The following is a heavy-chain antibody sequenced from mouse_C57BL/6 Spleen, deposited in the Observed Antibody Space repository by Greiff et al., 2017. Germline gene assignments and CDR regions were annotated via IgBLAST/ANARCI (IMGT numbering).Heavy chain of an antibody. J-gene: IGHJ2*01. V-gene: IGHV1-7*01. CDR3: ARGDGGDFDY. CDR2: INPSSGYT. CDR1: GYTFTSYW. Sequence: VQLQQSGAELAKPGASVKLSCKASGYTFTSYWLHCLKQRPGQGLEWFGYINPSSGYTKYNQKFKDKATLTADKSSSTAYMQLSSLTYEDSAVYYCARGDGGDFDYWGQGTTLTVSS. D-gene: IGHD1-1*02.